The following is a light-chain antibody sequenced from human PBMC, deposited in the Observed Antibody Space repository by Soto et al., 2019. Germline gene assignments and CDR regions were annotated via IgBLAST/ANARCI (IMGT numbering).Light chain of an antibody. J-gene: IGLJ1*01. CDR2: DVS. CDR1: SSDVGGYNY. V-gene: IGLV2-14*01. CDR3: SSYTSSSTQV. Sequence: QSVLTQPASVSWSTGQSITISCTGTSSDVGGYNYVSWYQQHPGKAPKLMIYDVSNRPSGVSNRFSGSKSGNTASLTISGLQAEDEADYYCSSYTSSSTQVFGTGTKVTVL.